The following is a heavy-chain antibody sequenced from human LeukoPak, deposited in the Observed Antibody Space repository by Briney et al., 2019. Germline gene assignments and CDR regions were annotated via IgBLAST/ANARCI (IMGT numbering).Heavy chain of an antibody. Sequence: GGSLRLSCAASGFTFSSYSMNWVRQAPGKGLEWVSSISSSSSYIYYADSVKGRFTIPRDNAKNSLYLQMNSLRAEDTAVYYCARGGIDAFDIWGQGTMVTVSS. CDR1: GFTFSSYS. V-gene: IGHV3-21*01. CDR3: ARGGIDAFDI. CDR2: ISSSSSYI. D-gene: IGHD2-15*01. J-gene: IGHJ3*02.